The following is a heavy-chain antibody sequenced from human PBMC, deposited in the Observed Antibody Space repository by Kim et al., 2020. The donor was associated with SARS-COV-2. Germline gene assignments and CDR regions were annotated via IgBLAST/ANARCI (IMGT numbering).Heavy chain of an antibody. J-gene: IGHJ4*02. D-gene: IGHD6-19*01. CDR1: NFSISSGYY. CDR3: ATSSTSGWDPVDN. V-gene: IGHV4-38-2*02. CDR2: IYHSGNT. Sequence: SETLSLTCTVSNFSISSGYYWGWIRRPPGKGLEWIGRIYHSGNTYYNPSLKSRVTISVDTSKNQFSLKLSSVTAADTAVYYCATSSTSGWDPVDNWGQGTLVTVSS.